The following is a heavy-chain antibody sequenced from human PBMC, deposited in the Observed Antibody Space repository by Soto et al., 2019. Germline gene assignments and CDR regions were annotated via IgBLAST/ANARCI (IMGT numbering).Heavy chain of an antibody. CDR3: ARQSSTSLASRYFDY. Sequence: QLQLQESGPGLVKPSETLSLTCTVSGDSVSSSSYFWGWIRQPPGKGLECIGSIYYSGSTYYNPSLKGRVTISVDTSKNQFSLKLSSVTAADTAVYFCARQSSTSLASRYFDYWGQGTLVTVSS. V-gene: IGHV4-39*01. D-gene: IGHD6-6*01. J-gene: IGHJ4*02. CDR2: IYYSGST. CDR1: GDSVSSSSYF.